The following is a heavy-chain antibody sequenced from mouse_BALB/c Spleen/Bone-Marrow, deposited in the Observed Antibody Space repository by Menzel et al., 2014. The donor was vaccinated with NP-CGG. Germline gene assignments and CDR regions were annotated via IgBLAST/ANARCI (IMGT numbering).Heavy chain of an antibody. Sequence: VQLQQSGPELVKPGSSVRISCKASGYTFTSYYIHWVKQRPGQGLEWIGWIYPGNVNTNYNEKFEDKATLTADKSSSTAYMLLSSLTSEDSAVYFCARGDYYRSPIDYWGQGTSVTVSS. J-gene: IGHJ4*01. CDR1: GYTFTSYY. CDR3: ARGDYYRSPIDY. V-gene: IGHV1S56*01. CDR2: IYPGNVNT. D-gene: IGHD2-14*01.